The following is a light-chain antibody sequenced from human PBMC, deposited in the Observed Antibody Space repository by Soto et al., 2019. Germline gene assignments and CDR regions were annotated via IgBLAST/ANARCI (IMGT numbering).Light chain of an antibody. Sequence: EIVLTHSPGTLSLSPCERAALSSRASQTVIDNYLAWYQHKPGQAPRLLIHGASWRATAIPDRFSGSGSGTDFTLSITRLEPEDFAVYYCQQYGTSPTFGQGTKVDIK. J-gene: IGKJ1*01. CDR1: QTVIDNY. V-gene: IGKV3-20*01. CDR2: GAS. CDR3: QQYGTSPT.